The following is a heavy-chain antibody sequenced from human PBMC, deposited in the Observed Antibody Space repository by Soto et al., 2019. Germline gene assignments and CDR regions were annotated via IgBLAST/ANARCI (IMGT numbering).Heavy chain of an antibody. D-gene: IGHD6-6*01. J-gene: IGHJ6*02. Sequence: GESLKISCKGSGYSFTTYWISWVRQRPGKGLEWVGRIDPSGSYTNYSPSFQGHVTISADKSISTAYLQWSSLKASDTAMYYCARRDIAARRAYYFGMDVWGQGTTVTVSS. CDR3: ARRDIAARRAYYFGMDV. CDR1: GYSFTTYW. CDR2: IDPSGSYT. V-gene: IGHV5-10-1*01.